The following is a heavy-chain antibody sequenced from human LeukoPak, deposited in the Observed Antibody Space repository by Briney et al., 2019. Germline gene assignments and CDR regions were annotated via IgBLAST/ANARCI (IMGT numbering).Heavy chain of an antibody. CDR1: GFTFSSYS. D-gene: IGHD3-3*01. V-gene: IGHV3-21*01. CDR3: AREKDPVLRFLEGFDY. CDR2: ISSSRSYI. J-gene: IGHJ4*02. Sequence: GGSLRLSCAASGFTFSSYSMNWVRQAPGKGLEWVSSISSSRSYIYYADSVKGRFTISRENTKNSLYLQMNSLRAEDTAVYYCAREKDPVLRFLEGFDYWGQGTLVTVSS.